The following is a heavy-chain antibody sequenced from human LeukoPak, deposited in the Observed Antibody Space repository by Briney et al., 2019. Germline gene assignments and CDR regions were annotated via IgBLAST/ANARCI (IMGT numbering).Heavy chain of an antibody. V-gene: IGHV3-48*02. Sequence: GGSLRPSCAASGFTFSSYSINWVRQAPGKGLEWVSYISSSSTISYADSVKGRFTISRDNANNSLYLQMNSLRDEDTAVYYCARGGTSPSLAYWGQGTLVTVSS. D-gene: IGHD4-23*01. J-gene: IGHJ4*02. CDR2: ISSSSTI. CDR1: GFTFSSYS. CDR3: ARGGTSPSLAY.